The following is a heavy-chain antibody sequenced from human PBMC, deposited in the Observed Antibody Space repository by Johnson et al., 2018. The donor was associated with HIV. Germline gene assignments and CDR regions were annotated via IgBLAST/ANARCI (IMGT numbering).Heavy chain of an antibody. CDR2: ISYDGTNT. D-gene: IGHD6-6*01. V-gene: IGHV3-30*04. Sequence: QMQLVESGGDMVQPGRSLRLSCAASGFTLTTYAMHWVRQAPGKGLEWVAVISYDGTNTYYADSVKGRFTISRDNSRNTVFLQMIILRPKDTAMYYCASGVTARAPLLIWGQGTMVTVSS. J-gene: IGHJ3*02. CDR1: GFTLTTYA. CDR3: ASGVTARAPLLI.